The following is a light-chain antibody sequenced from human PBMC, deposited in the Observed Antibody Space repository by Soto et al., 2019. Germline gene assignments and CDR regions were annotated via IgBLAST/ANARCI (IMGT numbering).Light chain of an antibody. CDR1: QSLLHSHGYNY. CDR2: FGS. CDR3: MQAVQTPIT. Sequence: DIVMTQFPLSLPVTPGEPASISCKSSQSLLHSHGYNYMDWYLQRPGQSPKLVIYFGSFRASGIPDRFRGRGSGTNFTLSISRVEPEDFGVYYCMQAVQTPITFGPGTRLEIK. J-gene: IGKJ5*01. V-gene: IGKV2-28*01.